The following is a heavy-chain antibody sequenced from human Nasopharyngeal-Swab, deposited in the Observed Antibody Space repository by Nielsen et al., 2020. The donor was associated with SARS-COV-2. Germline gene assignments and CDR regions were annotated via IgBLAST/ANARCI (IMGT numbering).Heavy chain of an antibody. CDR3: ARTQGLDSNQILGPPPYMDV. V-gene: IGHV3-21*01. CDR1: GFTFSSYS. D-gene: IGHD4-11*01. CDR2: ISSSSSYI. Sequence: GSLKISCAASGFTFSSYSMNWVRQAPGKGLEWVSSISSSSSYIYYADSVKGRFTISRDNAKNSLYLQMNSLRAEDTAVYYCARTQGLDSNQILGPPPYMDVWGKGTTVTVSS. J-gene: IGHJ6*03.